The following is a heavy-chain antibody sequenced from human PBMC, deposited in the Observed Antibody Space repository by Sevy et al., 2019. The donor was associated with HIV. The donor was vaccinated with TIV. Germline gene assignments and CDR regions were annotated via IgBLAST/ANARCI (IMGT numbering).Heavy chain of an antibody. CDR2: FDPEDGER. Sequence: ASVKVSCKVSGYTLTGLSMHWVRQAPGKGLEWMGSFDPEDGERIYEQKFEGRVTKTEDTAADTAYMELNSLRSEDTAVYYCATTKDYYDSSGCPFDYWGQGTLVTVSS. V-gene: IGHV1-24*01. CDR1: GYTLTGLS. D-gene: IGHD3-22*01. CDR3: ATTKDYYDSSGCPFDY. J-gene: IGHJ4*02.